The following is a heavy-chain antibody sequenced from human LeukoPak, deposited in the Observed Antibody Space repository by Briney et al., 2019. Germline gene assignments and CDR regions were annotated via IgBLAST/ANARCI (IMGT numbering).Heavy chain of an antibody. CDR2: IYSSGDT. J-gene: IGHJ6*02. D-gene: IGHD3-16*01. CDR3: AAYYGMDV. CDR1: EFIVSSNW. Sequence: GGSRRLSYAGSEFIVSSNWMSWVRQAPGKGLEGIAVIYSSGDTYYADSVKGRFTISRDNSKNTLYLQMNSLRVEDTAVYYCAAYYGMDVWGQGTTVTVSS. V-gene: IGHV3-53*01.